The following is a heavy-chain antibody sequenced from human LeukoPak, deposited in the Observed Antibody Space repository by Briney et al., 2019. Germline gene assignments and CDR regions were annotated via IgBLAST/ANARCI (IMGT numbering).Heavy chain of an antibody. J-gene: IGHJ4*02. D-gene: IGHD3-22*01. Sequence: GGSLRLSCAASGFTFSSYAMSWVRQAPGKGLEWVSAISGSGGSTYYADSVKGRFTISRDNSKNTLYLQMNSLRVEDTAVYYCAKEGANITMIVVVITGLFDYWGQGTLVTVSS. CDR1: GFTFSSYA. CDR2: ISGSGGST. CDR3: AKEGANITMIVVVITGLFDY. V-gene: IGHV3-23*01.